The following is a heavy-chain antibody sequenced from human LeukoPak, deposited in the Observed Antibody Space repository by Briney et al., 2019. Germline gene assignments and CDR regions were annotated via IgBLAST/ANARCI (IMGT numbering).Heavy chain of an antibody. CDR2: ISSDGSNK. Sequence: GGSLRLSCAASTFTFSSYAMHWVRQAPGKGLEWVTVISSDGSNKYYAKSVKGRFTISRDNSKNTLYLQMNSLRAEDTAVYYCAKDMSGGDCPDYWGQGTLVTVSS. V-gene: IGHV3-30*04. CDR1: TFTFSSYA. J-gene: IGHJ4*02. D-gene: IGHD2-21*02. CDR3: AKDMSGGDCPDY.